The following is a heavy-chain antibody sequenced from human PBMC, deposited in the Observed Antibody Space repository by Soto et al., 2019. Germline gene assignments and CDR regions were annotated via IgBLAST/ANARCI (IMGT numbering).Heavy chain of an antibody. Sequence: GASVKVSCKASGYTFTSYAMHWVRQAPGQRLEWMGWINAGNGNTKYSQKFQGRVTITRDTSASTAYMELSSLRSEDTAVYYCASYYYGSGSSEYYYYYYMDVWGKGTTVTVSS. V-gene: IGHV1-3*01. CDR3: ASYYYGSGSSEYYYYYYMDV. CDR2: INAGNGNT. J-gene: IGHJ6*03. D-gene: IGHD3-10*01. CDR1: GYTFTSYA.